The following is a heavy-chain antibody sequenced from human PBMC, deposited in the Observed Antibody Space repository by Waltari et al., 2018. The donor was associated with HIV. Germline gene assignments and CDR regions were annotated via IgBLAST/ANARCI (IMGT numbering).Heavy chain of an antibody. J-gene: IGHJ4*02. D-gene: IGHD3-3*01. V-gene: IGHV3-30*01. Sequence: QVQLVESGGGVVQPGRSLRLSCAASGFTFNAYAMHWVRQAPGKGLEWGAVILFDGSNKYYAESVKGRFTISRDNSKNTLYLQMNSLRAEDTAVYYCARGERFLEWLPKGYWGQGTLVTVSS. CDR3: ARGERFLEWLPKGY. CDR1: GFTFNAYA. CDR2: ILFDGSNK.